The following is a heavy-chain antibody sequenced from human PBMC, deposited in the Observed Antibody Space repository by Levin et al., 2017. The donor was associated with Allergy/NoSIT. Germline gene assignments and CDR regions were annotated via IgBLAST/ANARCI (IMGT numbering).Heavy chain of an antibody. Sequence: AGGSLRLSCASSGFTFSSFAMIWVRQPPGKGLEWVSSISGTGGTYYADSVKGRFTISRDNSKNTLHLQMNSLRAEDTAVYYCAKGFSTGWSEGYFDHWGQGTPVTVSS. CDR3: AKGFSTGWSEGYFDH. CDR1: GFTFSSFA. J-gene: IGHJ4*02. D-gene: IGHD2-8*02. V-gene: IGHV3-23*01. CDR2: ISGTGGT.